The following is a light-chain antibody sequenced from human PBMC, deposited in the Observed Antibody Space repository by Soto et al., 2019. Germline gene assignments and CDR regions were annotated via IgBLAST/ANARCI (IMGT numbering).Light chain of an antibody. CDR1: SSDVGGYNY. Sequence: QSALTQPASVSGSPGQSITISCTGTSSDVGGYNYVSWYQQHPGKAPKLMIYDVSNRPSGVSNRFSGSKSGNTASLTISGLQAEDEADYYGSSYTSSSTLVFGPGTKLTVL. J-gene: IGLJ1*01. CDR2: DVS. V-gene: IGLV2-14*01. CDR3: SSYTSSSTLV.